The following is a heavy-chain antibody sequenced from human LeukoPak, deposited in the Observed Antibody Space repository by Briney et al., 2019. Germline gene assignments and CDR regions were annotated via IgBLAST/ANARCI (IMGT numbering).Heavy chain of an antibody. CDR2: INSDGSST. V-gene: IGHV3-74*01. CDR1: GFTFSSYW. CDR3: ARVGDDSSGYYDY. D-gene: IGHD3-22*01. J-gene: IGHJ4*02. Sequence: PGGSLRLSCAASGFTFSSYWMHWVRQAPGKGLVWVSRINSDGSSTSYADSVKGRFTISRDNAKNTLYLQMNSLGAEDTAVYYCARVGDDSSGYYDYWGQGTLVTVSS.